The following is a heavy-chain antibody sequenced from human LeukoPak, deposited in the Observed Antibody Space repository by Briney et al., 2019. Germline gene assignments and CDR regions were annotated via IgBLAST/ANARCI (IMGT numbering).Heavy chain of an antibody. V-gene: IGHV4-34*01. J-gene: IGHJ4*02. D-gene: IGHD6-13*01. Sequence: ASETLSLTCAVYGGSFSGYYWSWIRQPPGRGLEWIGEINHSGSTNYNPSLKSRVTISVDTSKNQFSLKLSSVTAADTAVYYCASSYSSSWYGVDYWGQGTLVTVSS. CDR3: ASSYSSSWYGVDY. CDR1: GGSFSGYY. CDR2: INHSGST.